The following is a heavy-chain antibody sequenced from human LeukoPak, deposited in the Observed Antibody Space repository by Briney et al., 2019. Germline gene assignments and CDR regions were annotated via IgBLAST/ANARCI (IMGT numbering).Heavy chain of an antibody. J-gene: IGHJ4*02. CDR3: ARPLEGFGELFLDY. CDR1: GYTFTGYY. V-gene: IGHV1-2*02. CDR2: INPNSGGT. D-gene: IGHD3-10*01. Sequence: EASVKVSCKASGYTFTGYYMHWVRQAPGQGLEWMGWINPNSGGTNYAQKFQGRVTMTRDTSISTAYMELSRLRSDDTAVYYCARPLEGFGELFLDYWGQGTLVTVSS.